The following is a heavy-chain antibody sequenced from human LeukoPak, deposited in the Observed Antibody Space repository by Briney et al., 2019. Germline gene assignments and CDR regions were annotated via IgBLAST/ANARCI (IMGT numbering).Heavy chain of an antibody. V-gene: IGHV1-46*01. CDR3: ASSYRPQENLKLDY. D-gene: IGHD3-16*02. Sequence: XAXGQGLEWXGIINPSGGSTSYAQKFQGRVTMTRDTSTSTVYMELSSLRSEDTAVYYCASSYRPQENLKLDYWGQGTLVTVSS. CDR2: INPSGGST. J-gene: IGHJ4*02.